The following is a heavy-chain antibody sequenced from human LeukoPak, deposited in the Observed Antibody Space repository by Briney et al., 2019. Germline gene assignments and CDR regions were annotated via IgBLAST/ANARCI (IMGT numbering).Heavy chain of an antibody. V-gene: IGHV3-23*01. CDR2: ITGRGENT. J-gene: IGHJ4*02. CDR1: GFTFSDYD. CDR3: AKDRRLASFDY. Sequence: GGSLRLSCATSGFTFSDYDMHWVRQAPGKGLEWVSGITGRGENTYHADSVKGRFTISRDNSKNTLYLQMNSLRAEDTAIYYCAKDRRLASFDYGGQGTLVTVSS. D-gene: IGHD6-25*01.